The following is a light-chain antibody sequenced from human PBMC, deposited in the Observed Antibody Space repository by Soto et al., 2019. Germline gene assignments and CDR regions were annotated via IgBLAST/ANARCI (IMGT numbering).Light chain of an antibody. CDR3: AVWDDSLSGVV. Sequence: QSVVTQPPSASGTPGQRVTISCSGSSSNIGGNYVYWYQHLPGTAPKVLIYKNNHRPSGVPDRFSGSKSDTSASLAISGLGSGVGANYYCAVWDDSLSGVVFGGGTKLTVL. CDR1: SSNIGGNY. V-gene: IGLV1-47*01. CDR2: KNN. J-gene: IGLJ3*02.